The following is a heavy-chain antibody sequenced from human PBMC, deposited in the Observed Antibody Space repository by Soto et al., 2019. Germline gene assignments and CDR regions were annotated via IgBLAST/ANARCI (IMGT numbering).Heavy chain of an antibody. D-gene: IGHD1-1*01. CDR2: IWSDGNNR. CDR1: GFMFSNHG. CDR3: VRGDNWNEEASDY. Sequence: QVQLVESGGGVVQPGRSLRLSCAASGFMFSNHGMHWVRQAPGKGLEWVAVIWSDGNNRYYADSVKGRFTISRDNSKNTVYLQMNSLRAEDTAVYYCVRGDNWNEEASDYWGQGTLVTVS. V-gene: IGHV3-33*01. J-gene: IGHJ4*02.